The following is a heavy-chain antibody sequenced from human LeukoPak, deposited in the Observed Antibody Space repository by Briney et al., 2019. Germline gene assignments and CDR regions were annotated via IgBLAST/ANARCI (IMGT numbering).Heavy chain of an antibody. CDR2: ISGSGGST. CDR1: GFTFSSYA. D-gene: IGHD3-22*01. J-gene: IGHJ4*02. V-gene: IGHV3-23*01. Sequence: GGSLRLSCAASGFTFSSYATSWVRQAPGMGLEWVSAISGSGGSTYYADSVKGRFTISRDNSKNTLYLQMNSLRAEDTAVYYCAKDLPTIRDSSGYGGYFDYWGQGTLVTVSS. CDR3: AKDLPTIRDSSGYGGYFDY.